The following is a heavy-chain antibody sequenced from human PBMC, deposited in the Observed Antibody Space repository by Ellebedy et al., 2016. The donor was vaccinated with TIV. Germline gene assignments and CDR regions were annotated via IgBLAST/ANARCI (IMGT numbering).Heavy chain of an antibody. J-gene: IGHJ1*01. CDR3: ANGREYFQH. CDR1: GFTFNSYW. CDR2: IKQDGSEK. Sequence: GESLKISCAASGFTFNSYWMSWVRQAPGKGLEWVANIKQDGSEKHYVGSVKGRFTISRHNSKNTLYLQMNSLRAEDTAVYYCANGREYFQHWGQGTLVTVSS. V-gene: IGHV3-7*03.